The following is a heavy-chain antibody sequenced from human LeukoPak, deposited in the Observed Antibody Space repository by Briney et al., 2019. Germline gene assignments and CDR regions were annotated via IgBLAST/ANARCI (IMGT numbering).Heavy chain of an antibody. J-gene: IGHJ6*02. CDR1: GYTFTSYG. CDR2: ISAYNGNT. CDR3: ARDRGPGITIFGVVIIPRETYYYYGMDV. D-gene: IGHD3-3*01. V-gene: IGHV1-18*01. Sequence: GASVKVSCKASGYTFTSYGISWVRQAPGQGLEWMGWISAYNGNTNYAQKLQGRVTMTTDTSTSTAYMELRSLRSDDTAVYYCARDRGPGITIFGVVIIPRETYYYYGMDVWGQGTTVTVSS.